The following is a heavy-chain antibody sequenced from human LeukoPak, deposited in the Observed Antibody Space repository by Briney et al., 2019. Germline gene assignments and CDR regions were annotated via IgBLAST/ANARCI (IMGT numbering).Heavy chain of an antibody. J-gene: IGHJ5*02. V-gene: IGHV4-59*01. D-gene: IGHD2-2*03. CDR2: IYYSGST. CDR1: GGSISSYY. Sequence: SETLSLTCTVSGGSISSYYWSWIRQPPGEGLEWIGYIYYSGSTNYNPSLKSRVTISVDTSKNQFSLKLSSVTAADTAVYYCARVFGYCSSTSCYDWFDPWGQGTLVTVSS. CDR3: ARVFGYCSSTSCYDWFDP.